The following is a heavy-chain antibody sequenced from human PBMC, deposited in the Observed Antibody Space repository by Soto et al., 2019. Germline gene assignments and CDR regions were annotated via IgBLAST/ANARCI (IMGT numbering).Heavy chain of an antibody. Sequence: PSKTMSLTCTVTGVSISSSICYWGSICQPPGKGLEWIGSIYYSGSTYYNPSLKSRVTISVDTSKNQFSLKLSSVTAADTAVFYCARIRGRRPDFYYGMDVWGQGTTVT. V-gene: IGHV4-39*01. CDR1: GVSISSSICY. D-gene: IGHD3-10*01. CDR3: ARIRGRRPDFYYGMDV. CDR2: IYYSGST. J-gene: IGHJ6*02.